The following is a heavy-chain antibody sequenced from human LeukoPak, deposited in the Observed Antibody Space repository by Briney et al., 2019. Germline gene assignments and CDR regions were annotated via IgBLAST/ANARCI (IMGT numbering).Heavy chain of an antibody. V-gene: IGHV4-4*07. J-gene: IGHJ5*02. CDR3: ARVYCSTSCCRAEGWFDP. D-gene: IGHD2-2*01. CDR2: IYTSGST. CDR1: GGSISTYY. Sequence: SETLSLTCSVSGGSISTYYWSWIRQPAGKGLEWIGRIYTSGSTNYNPSLKSRVTMSVDTSKNQLSLKLTSVTAADTAVYYCARVYCSTSCCRAEGWFDPWGQGTLVIVSS.